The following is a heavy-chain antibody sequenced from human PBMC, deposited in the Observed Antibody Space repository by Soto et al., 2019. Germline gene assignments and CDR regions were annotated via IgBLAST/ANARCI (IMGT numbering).Heavy chain of an antibody. CDR2: INPNSGGT. CDR3: ARDRAQQLVAGHYYYYYGMDV. CDR1: GYTFTGYY. D-gene: IGHD6-6*01. Sequence: ASVKVSCKASGYTFTGYYMHWVRQAPGQGLEWMGWINPNSGGTNYAQKFQGWVTMTRDTSISTAYMELSRLRSDDTAVYYCARDRAQQLVAGHYYYYYGMDVWGQGTTVTV. V-gene: IGHV1-2*04. J-gene: IGHJ6*02.